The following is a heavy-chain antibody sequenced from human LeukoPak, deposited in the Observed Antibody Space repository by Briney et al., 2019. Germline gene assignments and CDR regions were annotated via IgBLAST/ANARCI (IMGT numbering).Heavy chain of an antibody. Sequence: GGSLRLSCAASGFTFSSYSMNWVRQAPGRGLEWVSSISSSSSYIYYADSVKGRFTISRDNAKNSLYLQMNSLRAEDTAVYYCARDGDDYGDYASYWGQGTLVTVSS. V-gene: IGHV3-21*01. CDR3: ARDGDDYGDYASY. CDR2: ISSSSSYI. CDR1: GFTFSSYS. D-gene: IGHD4-17*01. J-gene: IGHJ4*02.